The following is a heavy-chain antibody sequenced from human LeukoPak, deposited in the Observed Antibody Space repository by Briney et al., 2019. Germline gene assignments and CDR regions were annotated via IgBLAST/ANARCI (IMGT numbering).Heavy chain of an antibody. D-gene: IGHD2-15*01. CDR2: IYTSGST. Sequence: SETLSLTCTVSGGSISSGTYYWSWIRQPAGKGLEWIGRIYTSGSTNYNPALKSRITISVDTSKNQFSLKLSSVTAADTAVYYCARNSCPSGSCYDNRGYFDYWGQGTLVTVSS. V-gene: IGHV4-61*02. J-gene: IGHJ4*02. CDR3: ARNSCPSGSCYDNRGYFDY. CDR1: GGSISSGTYY.